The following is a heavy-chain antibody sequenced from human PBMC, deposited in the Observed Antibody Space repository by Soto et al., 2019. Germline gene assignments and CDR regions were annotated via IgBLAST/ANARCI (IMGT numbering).Heavy chain of an antibody. D-gene: IGHD3-22*01. CDR3: AKTATYVDGYDNTGYSSEDY. Sequence: VQLVESGGGVVLPGRSVRLSCEGSGFTFSDFGLDWVRQAPGKGLEWVAIISHDGSKRFYADSVKGRFTISRDNSKNTLYLQMSSLRPEDTALYYCAKTATYVDGYDNTGYSSEDYWGHGTLVTVSS. V-gene: IGHV3-30*18. CDR2: ISHDGSKR. CDR1: GFTFSDFG. J-gene: IGHJ4*01.